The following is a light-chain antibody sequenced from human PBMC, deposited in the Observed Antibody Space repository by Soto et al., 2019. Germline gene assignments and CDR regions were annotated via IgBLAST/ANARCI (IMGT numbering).Light chain of an antibody. CDR2: AAS. Sequence: DIQMTQSPSSLSASLGDRVTITCRASPSISNYLNWFQHKSGKAPQLLIYAASSLQSGVPSRFSGSGSGTDFTLTISSLQPEDFATYYCQQTYTTPRTFGQGTKVEIK. CDR3: QQTYTTPRT. J-gene: IGKJ1*01. CDR1: PSISNY. V-gene: IGKV1-39*01.